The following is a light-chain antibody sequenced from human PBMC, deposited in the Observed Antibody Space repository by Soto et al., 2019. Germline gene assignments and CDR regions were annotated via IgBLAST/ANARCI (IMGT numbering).Light chain of an antibody. CDR1: QGISSY. J-gene: IGKJ4*01. CDR3: LQYYSYPLT. CDR2: AAS. V-gene: IGKV1-8*01. Sequence: AIRMTQSPSSFSASTGDRVTITCRASQGISSYLAWYQQKPGKAPKLLIYAASTLQSGVPSRFSGSGSGTDFILTISCLQSEDFATYYCLQYYSYPLTFGGGTKVEIK.